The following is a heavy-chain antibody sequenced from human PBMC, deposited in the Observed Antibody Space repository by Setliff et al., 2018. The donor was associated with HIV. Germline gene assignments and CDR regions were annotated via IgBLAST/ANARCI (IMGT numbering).Heavy chain of an antibody. J-gene: IGHJ4*02. V-gene: IGHV4-34*01. CDR1: GGSFSGYS. CDR2: IYYSGST. CDR3: ARVEGSGSFYHYDS. Sequence: PSETLSLTCAVYGGSFSGYSWSWIRQPPGKGLEWIGYIYYSGSTYYNPSLKSRVTISVDTSKNQFSLKLSSVTAADTAVYYCARVEGSGSFYHYDSWGQGTLVTSPQ. D-gene: IGHD3-10*01.